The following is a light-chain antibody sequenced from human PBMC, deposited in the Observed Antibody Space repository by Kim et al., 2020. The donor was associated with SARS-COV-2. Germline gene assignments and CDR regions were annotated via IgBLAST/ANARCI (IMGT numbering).Light chain of an antibody. V-gene: IGKV1-27*01. CDR3: QKYNSAPPGT. CDR2: AAS. CDR1: QGISNY. J-gene: IGKJ1*01. Sequence: SVGDRVTITGRASQGISNYLAWYQQKPGKVPKLLIYAASTLQSGVPSRFSGSGSGTDFTLTISSLQPEDVATYYCQKYNSAPPGTFGQGTKVDIK.